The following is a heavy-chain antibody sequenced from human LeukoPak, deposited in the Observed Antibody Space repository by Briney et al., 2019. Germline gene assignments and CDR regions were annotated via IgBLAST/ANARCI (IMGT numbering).Heavy chain of an antibody. CDR3: ARQGPRYSSDAYYFDY. CDR1: GYSFISYW. CDR2: IDPTDSYT. J-gene: IGHJ4*02. Sequence: GESLKISCEGSGYSFISYWITWVPQMPGKGLEWMGRIDPTDSYTDYSPSFQGHVTISVDKSINTAYLQWSSLKASDTAMYYCARQGPRYSSDAYYFDYWGQGTLVTVSS. V-gene: IGHV5-10-1*01. D-gene: IGHD6-19*01.